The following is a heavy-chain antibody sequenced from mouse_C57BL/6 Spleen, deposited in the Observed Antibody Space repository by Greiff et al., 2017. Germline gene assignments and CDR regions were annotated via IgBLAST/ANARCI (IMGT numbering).Heavy chain of an antibody. CDR3: ASSYGYDGDYFDY. CDR2: IDPNSGGT. D-gene: IGHD2-2*01. V-gene: IGHV1-72*01. CDR1: GYTFTSYW. Sequence: VQLQQPGAELVKPGASVKLSCKASGYTFTSYWMHWVKQRPGRGLEWIGRIDPNSGGTKYNEKFKGKATLTVDKPSSTAYMQLSSLTSEDSAVYYCASSYGYDGDYFDYWGQGTTLTVSS. J-gene: IGHJ2*01.